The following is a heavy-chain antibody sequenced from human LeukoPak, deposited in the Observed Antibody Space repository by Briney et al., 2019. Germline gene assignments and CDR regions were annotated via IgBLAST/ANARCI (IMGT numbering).Heavy chain of an antibody. V-gene: IGHV4-59*01. Sequence: PSETLSLTCTVSGGSISSYYWSWIRQPPGKGLEWIGYIYYSGSTNYNPSLKSRVTISVDTSKNQFSLKLSSVTAADTAVYYCARTPKGGMATIVDYWGQGTLVTVSS. J-gene: IGHJ4*02. CDR2: IYYSGST. CDR1: GGSISSYY. D-gene: IGHD5-24*01. CDR3: ARTPKGGMATIVDY.